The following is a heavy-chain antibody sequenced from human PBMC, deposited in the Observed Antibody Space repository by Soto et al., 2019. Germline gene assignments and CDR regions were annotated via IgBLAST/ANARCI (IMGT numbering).Heavy chain of an antibody. CDR3: CGGDYKYYYGMDV. V-gene: IGHV3-7*03. CDR2: IKQDGSEK. D-gene: IGHD2-21*02. Sequence: LRLSCAASGFTFSSYWMSWVRQAPGKGLEWVANIKQDGSEKYYVDSVKGRFTISRDNAKNSLYLQMNSLRAEDTAVYYCCGGDYKYYYGMDVWGQGTTVTVSS. CDR1: GFTFSSYW. J-gene: IGHJ6*02.